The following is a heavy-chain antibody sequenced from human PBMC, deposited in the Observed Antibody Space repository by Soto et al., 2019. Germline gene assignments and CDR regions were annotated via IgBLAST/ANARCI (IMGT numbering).Heavy chain of an antibody. CDR1: GGSISSYY. CDR3: ARLDGYNYHFDY. J-gene: IGHJ4*02. Sequence: QVQLQESGPGLVKPSETLSLTCTVSGGSISSYYWSWIRQPPGKGLEWIGYIYYIGSTNYNPSLKSRVAFSVAPSKHQFFLKLSSVTAAATAVYYCARLDGYNYHFDYWGQGNLVTVSS. CDR2: IYYIGST. V-gene: IGHV4-59*08. D-gene: IGHD5-12*01.